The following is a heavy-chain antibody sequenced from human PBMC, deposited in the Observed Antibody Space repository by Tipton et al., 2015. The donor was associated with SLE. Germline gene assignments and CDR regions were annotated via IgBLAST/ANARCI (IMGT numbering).Heavy chain of an antibody. CDR3: VKDYGSGNYYNYFDY. CDR1: EFSFSAYG. D-gene: IGHD3-10*01. J-gene: IGHJ4*02. Sequence: SLRLSCVASEFSFSAYGMHWARQAPGKGLEWVAFIRYDGSTEYYADSVKGRFTISRDNSKNTLSLQMNSLRPEDTAVYFCVKDYGSGNYYNYFDYWGQGTLVTVSS. V-gene: IGHV3-30*02. CDR2: IRYDGSTE.